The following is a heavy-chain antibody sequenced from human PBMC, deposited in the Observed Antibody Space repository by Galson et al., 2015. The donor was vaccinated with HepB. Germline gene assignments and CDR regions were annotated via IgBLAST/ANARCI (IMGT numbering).Heavy chain of an antibody. Sequence: SLRLSCAASGFTFSSCGMHWVRQAPGKGLEWVAVISYDGSNKYYADSVKGRFTISRDNSKNTLYLQMNSLRAEDTAVYYCAKDQLASRPAAILYFDLWGRGTLVTVSP. CDR1: GFTFSSCG. J-gene: IGHJ2*01. CDR2: ISYDGSNK. D-gene: IGHD2-2*01. CDR3: AKDQLASRPAAILYFDL. V-gene: IGHV3-30*18.